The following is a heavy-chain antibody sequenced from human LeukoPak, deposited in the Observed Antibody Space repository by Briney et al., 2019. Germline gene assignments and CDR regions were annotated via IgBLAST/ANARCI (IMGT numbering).Heavy chain of an antibody. CDR3: ARQEVKIRSPGAVDY. J-gene: IGHJ4*02. D-gene: IGHD7-27*01. CDR2: IYYSGST. V-gene: IGHV4-39*01. Sequence: PSETLSLTCTVSGGSISSGSYYWGWIRQPPGKGLEWIGSIYYSGSTYYNPSLKSRVTISVDTSKNQFSLKLSSVTAADTAVYYCARQEVKIRSPGAVDYWGQGTLVTVSS. CDR1: GGSISSGSYY.